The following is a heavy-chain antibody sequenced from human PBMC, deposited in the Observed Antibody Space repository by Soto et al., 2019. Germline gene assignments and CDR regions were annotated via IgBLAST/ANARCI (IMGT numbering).Heavy chain of an antibody. CDR3: ARAPGSSGFDY. J-gene: IGHJ4*02. Sequence: LRLSCAASGFTFSSYAMHWVRQAPGKGLEWVAVISYDGSNKYYADSVKGRFTISRDNSKNTLYLQMNSLRAEDTAVYYCARAPGSSGFDYWGQGTLVTVSS. D-gene: IGHD1-26*01. CDR1: GFTFSSYA. V-gene: IGHV3-30-3*01. CDR2: ISYDGSNK.